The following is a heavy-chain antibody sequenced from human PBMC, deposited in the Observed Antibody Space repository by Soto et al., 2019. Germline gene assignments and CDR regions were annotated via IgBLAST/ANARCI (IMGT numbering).Heavy chain of an antibody. CDR2: IKQDGSEK. D-gene: IGHD1-26*01. CDR1: GFTFSSYW. J-gene: IGHJ4*02. CDR3: ARVVGATQMDFDY. V-gene: IGHV3-7*01. Sequence: GGSLRLSCAASGFTFSSYWMTWVRQAPGKGLEWVANIKQDGSEKYYVDSVRGRFTMSRDNAKNSLYLQMNSLRAEDTAVYYCARVVGATQMDFDYWGQGTLVTVSS.